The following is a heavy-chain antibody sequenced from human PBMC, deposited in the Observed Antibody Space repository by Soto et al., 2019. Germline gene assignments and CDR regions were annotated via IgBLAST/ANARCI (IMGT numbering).Heavy chain of an antibody. V-gene: IGHV5-10-1*01. CDR3: ARHVVRYCSSTSCYRAGYYYYGMDV. D-gene: IGHD2-2*02. Sequence: PGESLKISCKGSGYSFTSYWISWVRQMPGKGLEWMGRIDPSDSYTNYSPSFQGHVATSADKSISTDYLQWSSLKASDTAMYYCARHVVRYCSSTSCYRAGYYYYGMDVWGQGTTVTVSS. CDR1: GYSFTSYW. CDR2: IDPSDSYT. J-gene: IGHJ6*02.